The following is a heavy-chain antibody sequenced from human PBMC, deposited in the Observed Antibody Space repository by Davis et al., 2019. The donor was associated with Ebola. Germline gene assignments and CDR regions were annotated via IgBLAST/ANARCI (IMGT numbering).Heavy chain of an antibody. CDR3: ARASWETVGTRWFDP. V-gene: IGHV1-8*01. J-gene: IGHJ5*02. CDR1: GYTFTSYY. Sequence: ASLQVSCKASGYTFTSYYIKCVRQATGQGFEWMGWMNPNSGNTGYAQKFQGRVTMTRDTSTSTAYMELSGLRSEDTAVYYCARASWETVGTRWFDPWGQGTLVTVSS. CDR2: MNPNSGNT. D-gene: IGHD6-13*01.